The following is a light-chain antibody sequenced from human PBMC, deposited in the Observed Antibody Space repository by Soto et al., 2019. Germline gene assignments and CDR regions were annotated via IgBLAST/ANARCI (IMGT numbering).Light chain of an antibody. CDR3: HQYSSWPRGT. V-gene: IGKV3-15*01. J-gene: IGKJ3*01. CDR2: GAS. Sequence: EIMMTQSPGTRSVSPGAGATLSCTASQSVTLNFAWYQQKPGQPPRLILYGASTRATGIPVRFRGSGSGTEFTLTITSLQSEDSAVYYCHQYSSWPRGTFGTGTKVEIK. CDR1: QSVTLN.